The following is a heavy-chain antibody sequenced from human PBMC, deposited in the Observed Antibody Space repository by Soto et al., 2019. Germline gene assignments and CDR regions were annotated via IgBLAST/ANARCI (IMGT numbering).Heavy chain of an antibody. CDR1: GFTFSSYA. CDR2: ISSNGGST. V-gene: IGHV3-64*01. D-gene: IGHD5-12*01. Sequence: EVPLVESGGGLVQPGGSLRLSCAASGFTFSSYAMHWVRQAPGKGLEYVSAISSNGGSTDYANSVKGRFTISRDNSKNTLYLQMGSLRAEDMAVDYWARGSNGYHFDYWCQGALVTVSS. CDR3: ARGSNGYHFDY. J-gene: IGHJ4*02.